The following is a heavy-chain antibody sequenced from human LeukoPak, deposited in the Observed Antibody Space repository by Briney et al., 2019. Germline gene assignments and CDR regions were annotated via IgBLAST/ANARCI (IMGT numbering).Heavy chain of an antibody. Sequence: ASVKVSCKTSGFSFTGYYLHWVRQAPGQGLQWMGSINLNSGGTDLERKFQGRVTMTRDTSLNTAYLELSSLRSDDTAVYYCARVWRRVVGATPSSLGYWGQGTLVTVSS. J-gene: IGHJ4*02. V-gene: IGHV1-2*02. CDR1: GFSFTGYY. D-gene: IGHD1-26*01. CDR3: ARVWRRVVGATPSSLGY. CDR2: INLNSGGT.